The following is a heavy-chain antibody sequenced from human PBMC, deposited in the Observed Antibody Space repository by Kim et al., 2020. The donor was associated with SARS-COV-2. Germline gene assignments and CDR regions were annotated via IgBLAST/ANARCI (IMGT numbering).Heavy chain of an antibody. J-gene: IGHJ6*02. D-gene: IGHD6-6*01. CDR3: ARVSIAARLCGMDV. Sequence: ADSVKGRYTISRGNATNSLYLQMNSLRDEDTTVYYCARVSIAARLCGMDVWDQGTTVTVSS. V-gene: IGHV3-48*02.